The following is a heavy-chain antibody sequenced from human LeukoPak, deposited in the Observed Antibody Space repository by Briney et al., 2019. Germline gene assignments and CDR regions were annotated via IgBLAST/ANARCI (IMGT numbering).Heavy chain of an antibody. V-gene: IGHV3-23*01. J-gene: IGHJ6*03. CDR1: GFTFSSYG. D-gene: IGHD6-25*01. CDR2: ISGSGGST. CDR3: AKDYRLVCYYYYMDV. Sequence: PGGSLRLSCAASGFTFSSYGMSWVRQAPGKGLEWVSAISGSGGSTYYADSVKGRFTISRDNSKNTLYLQMNSPRAEDTAVYYCAKDYRLVCYYYYMDVWGKGTTVTISS.